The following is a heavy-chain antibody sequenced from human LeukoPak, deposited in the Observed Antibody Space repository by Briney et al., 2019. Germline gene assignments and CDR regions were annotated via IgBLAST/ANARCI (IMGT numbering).Heavy chain of an antibody. CDR2: ISSSGSTI. Sequence: PGGSLRLSCAASGFTFSSYEMNWVRQAPGKGLEWVSYISSSGSTIYYADSVKGRFTISRDNAKNSLYLQMNSLRAEGTAVYYCARDKQATYYYYGMDVWGKGTTVTVSS. CDR3: ARDKQATYYYYGMDV. CDR1: GFTFSSYE. J-gene: IGHJ6*04. V-gene: IGHV3-48*03. D-gene: IGHD6-13*01.